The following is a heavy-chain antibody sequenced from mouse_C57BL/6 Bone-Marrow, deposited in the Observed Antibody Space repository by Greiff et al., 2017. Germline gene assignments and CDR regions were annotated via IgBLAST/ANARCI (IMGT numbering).Heavy chain of an antibody. D-gene: IGHD1-1*01. Sequence: QVQLKESGSELRSPGSSVKLSCKDFDSEVFPIAYMSWVRQKPGHGFEWIGGILPSIGRTSYGEKFEDKATLDADTLSNTAYLELNSLTSEDSAIYYCARPRTTTTVVATDYAMDYWGQGTSVTVSS. V-gene: IGHV15-2*01. CDR1: DSEVFPIAY. CDR3: ARPRTTTTVVATDYAMDY. J-gene: IGHJ4*01. CDR2: ILPSIGRT.